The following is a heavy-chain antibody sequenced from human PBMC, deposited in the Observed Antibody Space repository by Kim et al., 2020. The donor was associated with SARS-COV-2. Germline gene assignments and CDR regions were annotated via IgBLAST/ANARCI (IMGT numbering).Heavy chain of an antibody. D-gene: IGHD3-22*01. V-gene: IGHV3-33*01. CDR3: AREVFDAHYYDSSGYLDY. Sequence: GGSLRLSCAASGFTFSSYGMHWVRQAPGKGLEWVAVIWYDGSNKYYADSVKGRFTISRDNSKNTLYLQMNSLRAEDTAVYYCAREVFDAHYYDSSGYLDYWGQGTLVTVSS. CDR1: GFTFSSYG. J-gene: IGHJ4*02. CDR2: IWYDGSNK.